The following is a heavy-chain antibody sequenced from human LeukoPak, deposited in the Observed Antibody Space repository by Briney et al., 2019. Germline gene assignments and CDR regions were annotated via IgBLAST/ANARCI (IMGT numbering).Heavy chain of an antibody. CDR1: GFTFHNYA. J-gene: IGHJ4*02. V-gene: IGHV3-43*02. Sequence: GGSLRLSCAASGFTFHNYAIHWVRQAPGKGLEWVSLTSGDGITTYFADPVKGRFTISRDNSKSSLFLQMNSLRTEDTALYYCARDHVYGGADYWGQGTLVTVSS. CDR2: TSGDGITT. D-gene: IGHD5/OR15-5a*01. CDR3: ARDHVYGGADY.